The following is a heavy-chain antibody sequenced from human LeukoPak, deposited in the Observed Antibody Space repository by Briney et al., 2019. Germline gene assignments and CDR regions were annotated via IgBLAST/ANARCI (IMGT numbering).Heavy chain of an antibody. Sequence: PGGSLRLSCAASGFTFDDYAMHWVRQAPGKGLEWVSGISWNSANIAYADSVKGRFTISRDNAKNSLYLRMNSLRAEDTALYYCAKDISYGYSGYYYGMDVWGQGTTVTVSS. V-gene: IGHV3-9*01. CDR3: AKDISYGYSGYYYGMDV. D-gene: IGHD5-18*01. J-gene: IGHJ6*02. CDR2: ISWNSANI. CDR1: GFTFDDYA.